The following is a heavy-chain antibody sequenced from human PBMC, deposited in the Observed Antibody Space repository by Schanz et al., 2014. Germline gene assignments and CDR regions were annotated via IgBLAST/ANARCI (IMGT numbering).Heavy chain of an antibody. J-gene: IGHJ4*02. CDR2: VSRSTPDI. CDR3: AKSQGSSFDS. CDR1: GFTFSSYS. V-gene: IGHV3-48*04. Sequence: EVQLVESGGGLVQPGGSLRLSCTASGFTFSSYSMNWVRQAPGKGLEWVSYVSRSTPDIYYADSVKGRFTISRDNSKSTLYLQMSSLRAEDTAVYYCAKSQGSSFDSWGQGTLVTVSS. D-gene: IGHD6-13*01.